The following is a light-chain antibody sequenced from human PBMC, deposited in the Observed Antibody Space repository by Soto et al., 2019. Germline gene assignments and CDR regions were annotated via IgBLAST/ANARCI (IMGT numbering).Light chain of an antibody. V-gene: IGKV3-15*01. CDR1: QSVSSN. CDR2: GAS. J-gene: IGKJ2*01. Sequence: EIVMTQSPATLSVSPGERATLSCRASQSVSSNLAWYQQKAGQAPRLLINGASTRATGIPARFSGSGSGTEFTLTISSMQSEDFAVYYCQQYNKWPPMYTFGQGTKLEIK. CDR3: QQYNKWPPMYT.